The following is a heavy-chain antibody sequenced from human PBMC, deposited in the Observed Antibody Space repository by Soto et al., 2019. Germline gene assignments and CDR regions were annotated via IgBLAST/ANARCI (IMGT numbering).Heavy chain of an antibody. Sequence: GGSLRLSCAASGFTFSSYGMHWVRQAPGKGLEWVAVIWYDGSNKYYADSVKGRFTISRDNSKNTLYLQMNSLRAEDTAVYYCARDCITGKVDTAMDYFDYWGQGTLVTVSS. V-gene: IGHV3-33*01. D-gene: IGHD5-18*01. J-gene: IGHJ4*02. CDR3: ARDCITGKVDTAMDYFDY. CDR1: GFTFSSYG. CDR2: IWYDGSNK.